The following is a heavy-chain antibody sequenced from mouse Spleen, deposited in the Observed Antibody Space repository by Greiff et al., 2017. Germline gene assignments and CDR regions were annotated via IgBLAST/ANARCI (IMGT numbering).Heavy chain of an antibody. Sequence: QVQLQQPGAELVRPGSSVKLSCKASGYTFTSYWMDRVKQRPGQGLEWIGNIYPSDSETHYNQKFKDKATLTVDKSSSTAYMQLSSLTSEDSAVYYCARRSGPYAMDYWGQGTSVTVSS. J-gene: IGHJ4*01. V-gene: IGHV1-61*01. D-gene: IGHD1-3*01. CDR3: ARRSGPYAMDY. CDR1: GYTFTSYW. CDR2: IYPSDSET.